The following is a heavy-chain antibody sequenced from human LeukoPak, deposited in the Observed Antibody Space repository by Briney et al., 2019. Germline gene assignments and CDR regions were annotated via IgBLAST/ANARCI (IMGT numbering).Heavy chain of an antibody. D-gene: IGHD1-7*01. J-gene: IGHJ6*03. V-gene: IGHV3-20*04. CDR3: ARGKNYHYYYYYMDV. CDR1: GFTFDDYG. Sequence: GGSLRLSCAASGFTFDDYGMGWVRQAPGKGLEWVSGINWNGGSTGYADSVKGRFTISRDNAKNSLYLQMNSLSAEDTALYYCARGKNYHYYYYYMDVWGKGTTVTVSS. CDR2: INWNGGST.